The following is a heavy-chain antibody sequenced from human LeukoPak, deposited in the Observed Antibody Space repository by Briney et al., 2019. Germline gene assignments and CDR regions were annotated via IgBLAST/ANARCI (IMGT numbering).Heavy chain of an antibody. CDR2: ISDSGST. J-gene: IGHJ4*02. D-gene: IGHD5-12*01. CDR3: ARDRTYSGYDPHFDY. Sequence: SETLSLTCSVSGASISSYSWSWIRQPPGKGLEWIGSISDSGSTNYNPSLKSRVTISVDTSKNQFSLKLSSVTAADTAVYYCARDRTYSGYDPHFDYWGQGTLVTVSS. CDR1: GASISSYS. V-gene: IGHV4-59*01.